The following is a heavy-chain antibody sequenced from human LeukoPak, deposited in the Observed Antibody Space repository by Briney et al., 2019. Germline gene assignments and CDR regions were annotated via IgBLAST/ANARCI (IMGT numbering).Heavy chain of an antibody. D-gene: IGHD3-22*01. V-gene: IGHV3-7*01. Sequence: GGSLRLSCAASGFTFSSYWMSWVRQAPGKGLEWVANIKQDGSEKYYVDSVKGRFTISSDNAKNSLYLQMNSLRTEDTAVYYYARPYSDNSGYYSGYFDYWGQGTLVTVSS. CDR3: ARPYSDNSGYYSGYFDY. CDR1: GFTFSSYW. CDR2: IKQDGSEK. J-gene: IGHJ4*02.